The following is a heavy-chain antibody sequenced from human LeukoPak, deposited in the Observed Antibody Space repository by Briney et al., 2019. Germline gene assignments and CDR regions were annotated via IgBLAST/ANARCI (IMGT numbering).Heavy chain of an antibody. CDR2: IIPIFGTA. J-gene: IGHJ3*02. D-gene: IGHD3-22*01. CDR3: ARVLLVGYDSSGYDAFDI. Sequence: GASVKVSCKASGGTFSSYAISWVRQAPGQGLEWMGGIIPIFGTANYAQKFQGRVTITTDESTSTAYMELSSLRSEDTAVYYCARVLLVGYDSSGYDAFDIWGQGTMVTVSS. CDR1: GGTFSSYA. V-gene: IGHV1-69*05.